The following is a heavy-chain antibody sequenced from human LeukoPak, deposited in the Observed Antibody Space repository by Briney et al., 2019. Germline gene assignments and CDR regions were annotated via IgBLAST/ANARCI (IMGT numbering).Heavy chain of an antibody. D-gene: IGHD6-13*01. J-gene: IGHJ4*02. CDR1: GGSISSYY. V-gene: IGHV4-59*01. Sequence: SETLSLTCTVPGGSISSYYWSWIRQPPGKGLEWIGYIYYSGSTNYNPSLKSQVTISVDTSKNQFSLKLSSVTAADTAVYYCARAGYSSSWSYFDYWGQGTLVTVSS. CDR3: ARAGYSSSWSYFDY. CDR2: IYYSGST.